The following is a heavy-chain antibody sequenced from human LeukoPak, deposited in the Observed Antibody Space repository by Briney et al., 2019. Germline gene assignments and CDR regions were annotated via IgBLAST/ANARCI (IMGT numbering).Heavy chain of an antibody. Sequence: SETLSLTCAVSGYSFSSVYYWGCIRQPPEKGLEWIGSIYHSGSTYYTPSLKSRVTISVDTSKNPFSLKLSSVTAADTAVYYCASSVVVIPIFDYWGQGTLVTVSS. V-gene: IGHV4-38-2*01. CDR2: IYHSGST. CDR3: ASSVVVIPIFDY. CDR1: GYSFSSVYY. J-gene: IGHJ4*02. D-gene: IGHD2-15*01.